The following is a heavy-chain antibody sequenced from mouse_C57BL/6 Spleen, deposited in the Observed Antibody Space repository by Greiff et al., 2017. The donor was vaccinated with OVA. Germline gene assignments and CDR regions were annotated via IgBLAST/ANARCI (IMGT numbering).Heavy chain of an antibody. Sequence: VQLQQSGPGLVQPSQSLSITCTVSGFSLTSYGVHWVRQSPGKGLEWLGVIWSGGSTDYNAAFIYRLSISKDNSKSKVFFKMNSLQDDETAIYYCASSNWDYFDYWGQGTTLTVSS. CDR3: ASSNWDYFDY. CDR2: IWSGGST. J-gene: IGHJ2*01. V-gene: IGHV2-2*01. CDR1: GFSLTSYG. D-gene: IGHD4-1*01.